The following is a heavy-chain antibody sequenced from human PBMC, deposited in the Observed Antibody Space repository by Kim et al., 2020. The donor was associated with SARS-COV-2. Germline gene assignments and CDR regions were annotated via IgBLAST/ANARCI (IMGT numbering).Heavy chain of an antibody. V-gene: IGHV3-33*01. J-gene: IGHJ1*01. CDR2: IWYDGSNK. CDR3: ARGGGTSQWLRAEYFQH. CDR1: GFTFSSYG. Sequence: GGSLRLSCAASGFTFSSYGMHWVRQAPGKGLEWVAVIWYDGSNKYYADSVKGRFTISRDNSKNTLYLQMNSLRAEDTAVYYCARGGGTSQWLRAEYFQHWGQGTLVTVSS. D-gene: IGHD6-19*01.